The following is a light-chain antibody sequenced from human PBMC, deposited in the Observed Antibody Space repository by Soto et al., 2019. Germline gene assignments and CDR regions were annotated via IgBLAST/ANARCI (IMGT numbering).Light chain of an antibody. J-gene: IGKJ1*01. CDR1: QSISSW. CDR2: KAS. Sequence: DIQMTQSPSTLSASVRERVTITCRASQSISSWLAWYQQKPGKASKLLIYKASSLESGVPSRFSGSGSGTEFTLTISSLQPDDFATYYCQQYNTYSWTFGQATKVEIK. CDR3: QQYNTYSWT. V-gene: IGKV1-5*03.